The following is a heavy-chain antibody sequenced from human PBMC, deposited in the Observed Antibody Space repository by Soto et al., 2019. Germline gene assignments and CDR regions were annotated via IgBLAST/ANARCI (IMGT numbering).Heavy chain of an antibody. D-gene: IGHD2-2*01. J-gene: IGHJ4*02. V-gene: IGHV3-21*01. CDR2: ISKSDYT. CDR3: AREDSIIIPAVSDF. CDR1: GFAFNNYG. Sequence: PGGSLRHSCTVSGFAFNNYGINWLRQAPGKGLEWVSSISKSDYTYYSDSVKGRFAISRDNAKSSVSLQMNTLRVEDTAVYYCAREDSIIIPAVSDFWGQGTLVTVSS.